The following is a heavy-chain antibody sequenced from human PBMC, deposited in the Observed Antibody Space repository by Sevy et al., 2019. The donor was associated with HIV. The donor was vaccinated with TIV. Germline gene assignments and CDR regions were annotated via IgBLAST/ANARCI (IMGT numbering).Heavy chain of an antibody. CDR1: GFTFSSYA. D-gene: IGHD3-10*01. Sequence: GGSLRLSCAASGFTFSSYAMSWFRQDPGKGLEWVSGVGISGDNTYYADSVKGRFTISRDNSKNTLYLQMDSLRAEDTAVYYCAKDLYASGIFGYWGQGTLVTVSS. V-gene: IGHV3-23*01. J-gene: IGHJ4*02. CDR3: AKDLYASGIFGY. CDR2: VGISGDNT.